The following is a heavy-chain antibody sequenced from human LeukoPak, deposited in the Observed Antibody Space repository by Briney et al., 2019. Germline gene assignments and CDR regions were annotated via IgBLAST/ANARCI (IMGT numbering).Heavy chain of an antibody. V-gene: IGHV1-2*02. D-gene: IGHD3-10*02. Sequence: PGRSLRLSCAASGFTFSSYGMHWVRQAPGQGLEWMGWINPNSGGTNYAQKFQGRVTMTRDTSISTAYMELSRLISDDTAVYYCARDLFSGAALSGYFDYWGRELWSVSPQ. CDR1: GFTFSSYG. CDR2: INPNSGGT. J-gene: IGHJ4*02. CDR3: ARDLFSGAALSGYFDY.